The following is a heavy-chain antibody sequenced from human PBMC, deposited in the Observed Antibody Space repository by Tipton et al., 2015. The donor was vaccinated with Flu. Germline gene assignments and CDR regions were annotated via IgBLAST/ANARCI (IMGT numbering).Heavy chain of an antibody. V-gene: IGHV4-38-2*01. CDR2: IYHSGST. D-gene: IGHD2-15*01. CDR3: ARRYCSGGSCVTGWFDP. J-gene: IGHJ5*02. CDR1: GYSISSGYY. Sequence: LSCAVSGYSISSGYYWGWIRQPPGRGLEWIGSIYHSGSTYYNPSLKSRVTISVDTSKNQFSLKLSSVTAADTAVYYCARRYCSGGSCVTGWFDPWGQGTLVTVSS.